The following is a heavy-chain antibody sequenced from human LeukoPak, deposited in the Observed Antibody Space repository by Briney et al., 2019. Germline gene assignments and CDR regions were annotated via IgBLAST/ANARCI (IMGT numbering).Heavy chain of an antibody. Sequence: SETLSLTCAVYGGSFSGYYWSWIRQPPGKGLEWIGGINHSGSTNYNPSLKSRVTISVDTSKNQFSLKLSSVTAADTAVYYCARGRYYYGSGSYYPLFDYWGQGTLVTVSS. CDR2: INHSGST. V-gene: IGHV4-34*01. CDR3: ARGRYYYGSGSYYPLFDY. J-gene: IGHJ4*02. CDR1: GGSFSGYY. D-gene: IGHD3-10*01.